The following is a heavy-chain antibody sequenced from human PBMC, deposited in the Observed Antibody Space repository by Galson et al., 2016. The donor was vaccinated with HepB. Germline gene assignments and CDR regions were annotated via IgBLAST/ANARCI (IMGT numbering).Heavy chain of an antibody. CDR2: IYHSGGA. Sequence: SETLSLTCAVSGGSISSSNWWTWVRQPPGKGLEWIGQIYHSGGATYNPSLNSRVTMSVDKSKNQFSLKLNSVTAADTAVYFCARVSSDYVWGSYTPYYWFDPWGQGTLVTVSS. J-gene: IGHJ5*02. V-gene: IGHV4-4*02. D-gene: IGHD3-16*01. CDR1: GGSISSSNW. CDR3: ARVSSDYVWGSYTPYYWFDP.